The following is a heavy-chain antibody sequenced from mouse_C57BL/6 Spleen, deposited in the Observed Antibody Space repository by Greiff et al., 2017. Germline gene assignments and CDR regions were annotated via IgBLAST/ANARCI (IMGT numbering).Heavy chain of an antibody. CDR2: IWRGGST. V-gene: IGHV2-5*01. CDR3: AKNRALTGTIVLYFDV. J-gene: IGHJ1*03. CDR1: GFSLTSYG. D-gene: IGHD4-1*01. Sequence: VKLVESGPGLVQPSQSLSITCTVSGFSLTSYGVHWVRQSPGKGLEWLGVIWRGGSTDYNAAFMSRLSITKDNSKSQVFFKMNSLQADDTAIYYCAKNRALTGTIVLYFDVWGTGTTVTVSS.